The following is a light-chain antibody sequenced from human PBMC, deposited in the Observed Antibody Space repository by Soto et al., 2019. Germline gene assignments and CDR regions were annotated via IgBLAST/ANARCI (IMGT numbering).Light chain of an antibody. CDR1: QSVRSY. V-gene: IGKV3-20*01. CDR2: GAS. Sequence: EIVLSPCPATLFFSPGDRATRSVRASQSVRSYLAWDQQKPGQAPSLLIYGASNRATGIPDTFSGSGSGTDFTLTISRPEPEDFPVYYCQQYGSSGTFGQGTKVDIK. CDR3: QQYGSSGT. J-gene: IGKJ1*01.